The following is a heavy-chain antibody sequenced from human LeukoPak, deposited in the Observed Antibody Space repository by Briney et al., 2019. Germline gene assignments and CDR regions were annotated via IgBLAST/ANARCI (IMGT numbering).Heavy chain of an antibody. V-gene: IGHV4-34*01. D-gene: IGHD3-9*01. Sequence: SETLSLTCAVYGGSFSGYYWSWIRQPPGKGLEWVGEINHSGSTNYNPSLKSRVTISVDTSKNQFSLKLSSVTAADTAVYYCARRSWGSLRYFEYYMDVWGKGTTVTVSS. J-gene: IGHJ6*03. CDR3: ARRSWGSLRYFEYYMDV. CDR1: GGSFSGYY. CDR2: INHSGST.